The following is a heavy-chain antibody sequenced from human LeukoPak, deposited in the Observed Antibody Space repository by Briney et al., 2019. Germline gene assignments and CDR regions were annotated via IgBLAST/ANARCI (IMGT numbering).Heavy chain of an antibody. V-gene: IGHV4-38-2*02. CDR3: ARDGSDPHYYYYMDV. J-gene: IGHJ6*03. CDR1: GYSISSGYY. Sequence: SETLSLTCTVSGYSISSGYYWGWIRQPPGKGLEWIGSIYHSGSTYYNPSLKSRVTISVDTSKNQFSLKLSSVTAADTAVYYCARDGSDPHYYYYMDVWGKGTTVTVSS. CDR2: IYHSGST. D-gene: IGHD5-12*01.